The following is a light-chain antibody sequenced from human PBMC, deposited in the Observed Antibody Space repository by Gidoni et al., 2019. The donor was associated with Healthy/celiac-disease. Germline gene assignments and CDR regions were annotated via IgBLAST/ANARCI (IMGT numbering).Light chain of an antibody. CDR2: WAS. V-gene: IGKV4-1*01. CDR1: QRVLYSSNNKNY. Sequence: DILMTQSPDSLAVSLGERATINCKSSQRVLYSSNNKNYLAWYQQKPGQPPKLLIYWASTRESGVPDRFSGSGSGTDVTLTISSLQAEDVAVYYCQQYYSTPRTFGQGTKLEIK. CDR3: QQYYSTPRT. J-gene: IGKJ2*01.